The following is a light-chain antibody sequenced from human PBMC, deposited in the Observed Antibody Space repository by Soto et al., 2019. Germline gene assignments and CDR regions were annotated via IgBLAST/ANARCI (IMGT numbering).Light chain of an antibody. Sequence: QSALTQPASVSGSPGQSITISCTGTSSDVGGFNSVSWYQLRPGTAPKLILYDVVDRPSGVPYRFSGSKSGNTASLTISGLQAADEADYFCGSYTSTMTNVFGSGTKVTV. CDR1: SSDVGGFNS. CDR2: DVV. V-gene: IGLV2-14*03. CDR3: GSYTSTMTNV. J-gene: IGLJ1*01.